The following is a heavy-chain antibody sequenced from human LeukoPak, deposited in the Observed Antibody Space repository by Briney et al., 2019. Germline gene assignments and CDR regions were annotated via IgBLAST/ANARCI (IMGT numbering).Heavy chain of an antibody. V-gene: IGHV3-74*01. Sequence: GGSLRLSCAASGFTFSNYWMLWVRQAPGDGLESVSRVNTGGTVSTYADSVKGQFTVSRINADNTMFLQLNSVRGEDPALYYCSTKQWLAPPPDSWGQGTPVTVSS. J-gene: IGHJ4*02. CDR1: GFTFSNYW. CDR2: VNTGGTVS. D-gene: IGHD6-19*01. CDR3: STKQWLAPPPDS.